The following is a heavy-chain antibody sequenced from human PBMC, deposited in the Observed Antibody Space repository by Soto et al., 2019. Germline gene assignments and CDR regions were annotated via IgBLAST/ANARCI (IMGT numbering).Heavy chain of an antibody. Sequence: QVQLVQSGAEVKKPGSSVKVSCKASGGTFSNYIISWVRQAPGQGLEWMGRIIPKLSIANYAQKFQGRVRLXXDNSTNTAYMELSSLRSEDTAVFYCAREMAGEFDYWGQGTLVTVSS. D-gene: IGHD3-10*01. CDR2: IIPKLSIA. V-gene: IGHV1-69*08. CDR3: AREMAGEFDY. CDR1: GGTFSNYI. J-gene: IGHJ4*02.